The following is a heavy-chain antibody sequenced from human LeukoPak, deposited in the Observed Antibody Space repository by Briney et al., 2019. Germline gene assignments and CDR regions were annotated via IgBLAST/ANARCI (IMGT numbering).Heavy chain of an antibody. V-gene: IGHV1-18*01. CDR1: GYTFTSYG. Sequence: ASVKVSCKASGYTFTSYGISWVRQAPGQGLEWMGWISAYNGNTNYAQKLQGRVTMTTDTSTSTAYMELRSLRSDDTAVYYCARALITMIVVDFDYWGQGTLVTVSS. CDR3: ARALITMIVVDFDY. D-gene: IGHD3-22*01. J-gene: IGHJ4*02. CDR2: ISAYNGNT.